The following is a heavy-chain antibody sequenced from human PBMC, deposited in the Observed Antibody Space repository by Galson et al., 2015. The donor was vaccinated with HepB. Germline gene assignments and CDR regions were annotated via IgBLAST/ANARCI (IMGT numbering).Heavy chain of an antibody. D-gene: IGHD3-10*01. CDR1: GFTFSSYA. CDR3: ARGSRGTLWFGELLLLDY. J-gene: IGHJ4*02. V-gene: IGHV3-30*04. CDR2: ISYDGSNK. Sequence: SLRLSCAASGFTFSSYAMHWVRQAPGKGLEWVAVISYDGSNKYYADSVKGRFTISRDNSKNTLYLQMNSLRAEDTAVYYCARGSRGTLWFGELLLLDYRGQGTLVTVSS.